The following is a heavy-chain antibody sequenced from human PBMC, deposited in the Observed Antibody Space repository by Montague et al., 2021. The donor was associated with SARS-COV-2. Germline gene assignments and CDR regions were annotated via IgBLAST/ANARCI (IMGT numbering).Heavy chain of an antibody. V-gene: IGHV3-7*03. Sequence: SLRLSCATSGFDMRPLSMSWVRQAPGKGPEWVANIYSDGTEKYVDSVRGRFSISRDNDKKSLFLQMNSLRIEDTALYYCTRRVEGAFQYWGQGSLVTVAS. CDR2: IYSDGTEK. J-gene: IGHJ4*02. D-gene: IGHD3-3*01. CDR1: GFDMRPLS. CDR3: TRRVEGAFQY.